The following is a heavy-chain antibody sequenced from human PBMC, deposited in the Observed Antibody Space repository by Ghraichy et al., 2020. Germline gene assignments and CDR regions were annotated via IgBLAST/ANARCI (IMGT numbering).Heavy chain of an antibody. CDR2: ISGSGNTI. Sequence: GGSLSLSCAASGFSFSTWNMNWVRQAPGKGLQWVSYISGSGNTIYYADSVKGRFTISRDNARNSLYLQMNSLRDEDTAVYYCAGAFDIWGQGTMVTVSS. V-gene: IGHV3-48*02. CDR1: GFSFSTWN. CDR3: AGAFDI. J-gene: IGHJ3*02.